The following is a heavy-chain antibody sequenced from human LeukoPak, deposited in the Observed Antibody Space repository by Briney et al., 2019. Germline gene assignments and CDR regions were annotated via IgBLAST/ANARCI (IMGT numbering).Heavy chain of an antibody. D-gene: IGHD3-22*01. CDR3: AKSWRYYDSSNYYAFDI. J-gene: IGHJ3*02. CDR2: SGDNT. CDR1: GFTFSSYP. V-gene: IGHV3-23*01. Sequence: QTGGSLRLSCAASGFTFSSYPMSWVRQAPGKGLEWVSSSGDNTRYADSVKGRFTISRDNSKYTLDLQMNGLRAEDTAVYYCAKSWRYYDSSNYYAFDIWGQGTMVTVSS.